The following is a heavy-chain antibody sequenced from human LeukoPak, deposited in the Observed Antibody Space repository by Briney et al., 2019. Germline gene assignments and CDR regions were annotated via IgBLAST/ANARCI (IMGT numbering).Heavy chain of an antibody. CDR3: ARWSNYYDSSGPPDY. CDR1: GFTFDGYG. CDR2: ISSSSSYI. Sequence: GGSLRLSCAASGFTFDGYGMSWVRQAPGKGLEWVSSISSSSSYIYYADSVKGRFTISRDNAKNSLYLQMNSLRAEDTAVYYCARWSNYYDSSGPPDYWGQGTLVTVSS. J-gene: IGHJ4*02. V-gene: IGHV3-21*01. D-gene: IGHD3-22*01.